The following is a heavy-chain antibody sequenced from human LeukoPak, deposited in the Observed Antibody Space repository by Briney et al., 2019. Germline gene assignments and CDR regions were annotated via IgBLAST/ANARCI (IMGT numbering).Heavy chain of an antibody. Sequence: PGGSLRLSCAASGFTFSSYWMHWVRQAPGKGLVWVSRINSDGSSTNYADSVKGRFTISRDNAKNTLYLQMNSLRAEDTAEYYCATSTYCSGGSCYSRTFQYWGQGTLVTVSS. J-gene: IGHJ4*02. CDR1: GFTFSSYW. V-gene: IGHV3-74*01. CDR3: ATSTYCSGGSCYSRTFQY. CDR2: INSDGSST. D-gene: IGHD2-15*01.